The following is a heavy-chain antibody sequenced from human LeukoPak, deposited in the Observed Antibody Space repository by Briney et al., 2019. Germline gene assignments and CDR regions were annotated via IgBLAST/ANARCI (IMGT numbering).Heavy chain of an antibody. CDR3: ARLLWQQLEPYNWFDP. Sequence: SETLSLTCTVSGGSISSYYWSWIRQPPGKGLEWIGYIYYSGSTNYNPSLKSRVTISVDTSKNQFSLKLSSVTAADTAVYYCARLLWQQLEPYNWFDPWGQGTLVTVSS. J-gene: IGHJ5*02. CDR2: IYYSGST. D-gene: IGHD6-13*01. CDR1: GGSISSYY. V-gene: IGHV4-59*08.